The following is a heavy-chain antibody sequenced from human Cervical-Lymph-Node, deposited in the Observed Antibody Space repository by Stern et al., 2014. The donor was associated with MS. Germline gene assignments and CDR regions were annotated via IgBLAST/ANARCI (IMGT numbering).Heavy chain of an antibody. V-gene: IGHV3-74*02. D-gene: IGHD2-15*01. J-gene: IGHJ6*02. CDR2: IKSDASDA. Sequence: EVQLVESGGGLVQPGGSLRLSCEASGFTFSSHWMYWVRQVPGKGLVWISSIKSDASDAIYADSVRGRLTITRDNAKNTLYLQMNSLGAEDTAMYYCARGGFGHALDVWGQGTTVTVAS. CDR3: ARGGFGHALDV. CDR1: GFTFSSHW.